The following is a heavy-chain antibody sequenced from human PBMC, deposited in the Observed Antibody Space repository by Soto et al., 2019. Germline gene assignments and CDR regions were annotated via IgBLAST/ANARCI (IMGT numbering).Heavy chain of an antibody. CDR1: GGSVSSSSNY. CDR3: ARVGSGYVNWFDP. Sequence: QVQLQESGPGLVKPSETLSLTCTVSGGSVSSSSNYWSWIRQPPGKGLEWIGYIYYSGSTYYNPSRKSRITISLATSKNQFSLKLTSVTAADTAVYYCARVGSGYVNWFDPWGQGTLVTVSS. J-gene: IGHJ5*02. CDR2: IYYSGST. D-gene: IGHD3-22*01. V-gene: IGHV4-61*01.